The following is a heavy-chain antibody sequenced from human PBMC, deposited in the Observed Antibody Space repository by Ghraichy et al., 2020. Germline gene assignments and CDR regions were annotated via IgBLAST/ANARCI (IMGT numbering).Heavy chain of an antibody. V-gene: IGHV4-59*01. J-gene: IGHJ5*02. CDR1: GGSISSYY. D-gene: IGHD3-3*01. Sequence: SETLSLTCTVSGGSISSYYWSWIRQPPGKGLEWIGYIYYSGSTNYNPSLKSRVTMSVDTSKNQFSLKLSSVTAADTAVYYCARALSITIFGVVKVWFDPWGQGTLVTVSS. CDR3: ARALSITIFGVVKVWFDP. CDR2: IYYSGST.